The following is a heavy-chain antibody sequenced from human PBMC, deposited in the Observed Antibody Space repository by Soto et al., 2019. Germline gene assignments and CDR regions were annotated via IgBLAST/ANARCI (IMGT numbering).Heavy chain of an antibody. Sequence: QVQLVESGGGVVQPGRSLRLSCAASGFTFSSYGMHWVRQAPGKGLEWVAVISYDGSNKYYADSVKGRFTISRDNSKNTLYLQMNSLRAEDTAVYYCAKEPEGLGAALVSYFDYWGQGTLVTVSS. V-gene: IGHV3-30*18. D-gene: IGHD6-6*01. CDR3: AKEPEGLGAALVSYFDY. CDR1: GFTFSSYG. J-gene: IGHJ4*02. CDR2: ISYDGSNK.